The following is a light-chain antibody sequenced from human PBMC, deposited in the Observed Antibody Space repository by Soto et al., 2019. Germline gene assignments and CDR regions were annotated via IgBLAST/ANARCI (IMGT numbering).Light chain of an antibody. CDR3: QQYNDYSPYT. CDR1: QIISTC. CDR2: KAS. V-gene: IGKV1-5*03. J-gene: IGKJ2*01. Sequence: DIQMTQSPSTLSASVGDRVTITCRASQIISTCLAWYQQKPGKAPKLLIYKASSLESGVPSRFSGSGSGTEFTLPISSLQPDDFATYYCQQYNDYSPYTFGQGTKLEIK.